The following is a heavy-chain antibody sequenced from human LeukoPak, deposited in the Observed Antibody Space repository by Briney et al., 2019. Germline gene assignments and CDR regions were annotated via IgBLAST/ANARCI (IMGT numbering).Heavy chain of an antibody. V-gene: IGHV1-8*01. CDR3: ARKSYSNYGYYYYYYMDV. D-gene: IGHD4-11*01. CDR1: GYTFTSYD. Sequence: ASVKVSCKASGYTFTSYDINWVRQATGQGLEWMGWMNPNSGNTGYAQKFQGRVTMTRNTSISTAYMELSSLRSEDMAVYYCARKSYSNYGYYYYYYMDVWGKGTTVTVSS. J-gene: IGHJ6*03. CDR2: MNPNSGNT.